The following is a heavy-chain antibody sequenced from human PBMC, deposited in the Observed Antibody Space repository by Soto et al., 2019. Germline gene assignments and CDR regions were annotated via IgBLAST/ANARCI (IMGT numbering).Heavy chain of an antibody. J-gene: IGHJ6*02. D-gene: IGHD3-9*01. CDR2: IYYSGST. CDR1: GGSISSGDYY. Sequence: QVQLQESGPGLVKPSQTLSLTCTVSGGSISSGDYYWSWIRQPPGKGLEGIGYIYYSGSTYYNPSLKNRVTISVDTSKKQFSLKLSSVTAADTAVYYCARGKRRYFDWLPNYGMDVWGQGTTVTVSS. V-gene: IGHV4-30-4*01. CDR3: ARGKRRYFDWLPNYGMDV.